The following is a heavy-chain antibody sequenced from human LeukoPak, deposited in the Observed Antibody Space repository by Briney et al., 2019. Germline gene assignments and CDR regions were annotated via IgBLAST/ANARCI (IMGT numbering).Heavy chain of an antibody. CDR3: ARVRYDSRGYRLDY. V-gene: IGHV4-30-4*01. D-gene: IGHD3-22*01. Sequence: SETLSLTCTVSGGPISSGDYYWSGIRQPPGRSLEWIGYIYYRASTYYNPSLKTRVTISVDTSKNQFSLKLSSGTAADTAVYYCARVRYDSRGYRLDYWGQGTLVTVSS. J-gene: IGHJ4*02. CDR2: IYYRAST. CDR1: GGPISSGDYY.